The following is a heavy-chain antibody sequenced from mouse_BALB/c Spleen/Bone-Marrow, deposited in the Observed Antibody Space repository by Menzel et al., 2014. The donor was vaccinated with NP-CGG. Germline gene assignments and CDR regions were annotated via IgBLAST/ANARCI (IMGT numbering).Heavy chain of an antibody. CDR3: ASYVYGYYFDY. J-gene: IGHJ2*01. CDR1: GFNIKDTN. CDR2: IDPANGNT. Sequence: VQLQQSGAELVKPGASVKLSCTASGFNIKDTNMHWVKQRPEQGLEWIGRIDPANGNTKYDPKFQGKATITADTSSNTAYLRLSSLTSEDTAVYYCASYVYGYYFDYWGQGTTLTVSS. V-gene: IGHV14-3*02. D-gene: IGHD2-2*01.